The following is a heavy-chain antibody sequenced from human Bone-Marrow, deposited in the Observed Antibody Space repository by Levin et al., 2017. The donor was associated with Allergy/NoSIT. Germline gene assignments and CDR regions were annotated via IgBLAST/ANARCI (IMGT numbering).Heavy chain of an antibody. Sequence: PGGSLRLSCAAAGFTFSDYAMTWVRQAPGKGLEWVSGINNKGGETYYADSVKGRFTVSRDNSKNTLYLDMNSLRAEDTATYFCAKGVYDSEYWGQGTLVTVSS. CDR2: INNKGGET. D-gene: IGHD2/OR15-2a*01. CDR3: AKGVYDSEY. V-gene: IGHV3-23*01. CDR1: GFTFSDYA. J-gene: IGHJ4*02.